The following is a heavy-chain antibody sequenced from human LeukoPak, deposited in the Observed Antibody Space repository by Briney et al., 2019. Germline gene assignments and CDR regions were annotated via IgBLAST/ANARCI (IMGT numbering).Heavy chain of an antibody. Sequence: MTGGSLRLSCAASGFTFRSYSMNWVRQAPGKGLEWVSSISSSSSYIYYADSVKGRFTISRDNAKNSLYLQMNSLRAEDTAVYYCARITFGGVIAVWGQGTLVTVSS. V-gene: IGHV3-21*01. CDR2: ISSSSSYI. CDR1: GFTFRSYS. CDR3: ARITFGGVIAV. D-gene: IGHD3-16*02. J-gene: IGHJ4*02.